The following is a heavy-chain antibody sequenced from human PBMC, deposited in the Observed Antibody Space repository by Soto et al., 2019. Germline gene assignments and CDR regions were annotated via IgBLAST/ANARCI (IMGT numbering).Heavy chain of an antibody. CDR1: GYTFTSYY. CDR3: AREGGSGSYSSYYYYGMDV. V-gene: IGHV1-46*01. J-gene: IGHJ6*02. D-gene: IGHD3-10*01. CDR2: INPSGGST. Sequence: ALVKVSCKASGYTFTSYYMHWVRQAPGQGLEWMGIINPSGGSTSYAQKFQGRVTMTRDTSTSTVYMELSSLRSEDTAVYYCAREGGSGSYSSYYYYGMDVWGQGTTVTVSS.